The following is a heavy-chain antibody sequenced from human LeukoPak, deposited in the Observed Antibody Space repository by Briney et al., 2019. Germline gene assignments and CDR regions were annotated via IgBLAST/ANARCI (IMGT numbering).Heavy chain of an antibody. J-gene: IGHJ6*03. V-gene: IGHV1-2*02. CDR2: INPNSGGT. CDR3: ARDGWYFYYMDV. Sequence: GASVNVSCKASGYTFLGYYMHWVRQAPGQGLEWMGWINPNSGGTNYAQKFQGRVTMTRDTSISTAYMELSGLRSDDTAVYYCARDGWYFYYMDVWGKGTTVTVSS. D-gene: IGHD6-19*01. CDR1: GYTFLGYY.